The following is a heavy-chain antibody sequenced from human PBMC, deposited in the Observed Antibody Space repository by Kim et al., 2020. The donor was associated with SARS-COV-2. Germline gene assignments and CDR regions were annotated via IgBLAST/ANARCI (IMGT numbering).Heavy chain of an antibody. CDR3: AKDLYLGPSGFDY. Sequence: GGSLRLSCAASGFTFSSYAMSWVRQAPGKGLEWVSAISCSGGSTYYADSVKGRFTISRDNSKNTLYLQMNSLRAEDTAVYYCAKDLYLGPSGFDYWGQGTPVTVSS. CDR2: ISCSGGST. CDR1: GFTFSSYA. D-gene: IGHD2-8*01. J-gene: IGHJ4*02. V-gene: IGHV3-23*01.